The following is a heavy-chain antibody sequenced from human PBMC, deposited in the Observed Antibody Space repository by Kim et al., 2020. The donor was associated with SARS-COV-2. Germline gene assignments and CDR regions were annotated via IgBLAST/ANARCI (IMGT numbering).Heavy chain of an antibody. V-gene: IGHV3-30*18. CDR3: AKDLAAGYYYGMDA. J-gene: IGHJ6*02. Sequence: GGSLRLSCEASGFIFSGYAMHWVRQAPGKGLEWVAVTSFDGNNKYYGDSVKGRFTISRDNSKNTLYLQMNSLRIEDTAVYYCAKDLAAGYYYGMDAWGQG. CDR1: GFIFSGYA. CDR2: TSFDGNNK. D-gene: IGHD6-13*01.